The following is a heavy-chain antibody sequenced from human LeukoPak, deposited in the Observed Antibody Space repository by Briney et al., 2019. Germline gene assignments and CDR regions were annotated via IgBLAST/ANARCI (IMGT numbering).Heavy chain of an antibody. J-gene: IGHJ4*02. CDR1: GFTFKNYA. D-gene: IGHD3-22*01. Sequence: PGGSLRLSCAASGFTFKNYAMSWVRQAPGKGLEWVSAISESGGSSYYADSVKGRFTISRDNSKNTLYPQMNSLRAEDTALYYCARTYYYDSSGPLWDYWGQGTLVTVSS. CDR3: ARTYYYDSSGPLWDY. CDR2: ISESGGSS. V-gene: IGHV3-23*01.